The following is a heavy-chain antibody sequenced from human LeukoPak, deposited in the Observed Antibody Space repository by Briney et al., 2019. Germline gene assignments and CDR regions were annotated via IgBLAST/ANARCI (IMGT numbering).Heavy chain of an antibody. CDR1: GGSISSYY. CDR2: IYTSGST. V-gene: IGHV4-4*07. J-gene: IGHJ4*02. Sequence: PSETLSLTCTVSGGSISSYYWSWIRQPAGKGLEWIGRIYTSGSTNYNPSLKSRVTMSVDTSKNQLSLKLSSVTAADTAVYYCARGYCSGGSCYPSGFDYWGQGTLVTVSS. CDR3: ARGYCSGGSCYPSGFDY. D-gene: IGHD2-15*01.